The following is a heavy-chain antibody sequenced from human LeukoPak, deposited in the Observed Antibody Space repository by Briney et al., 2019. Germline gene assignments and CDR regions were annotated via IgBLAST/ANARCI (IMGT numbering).Heavy chain of an antibody. D-gene: IGHD3-16*01. J-gene: IGHJ4*02. CDR3: ASLLGTVTIFDN. Sequence: GGSVRLSCAASGFTFTDCYMSWVRQAPGKGLEWVATIKYDGTVVNVVDSVKGRFTISRDNANHSLFLQMNSLRAEDTAVYYCASLLGTVTIFDNWGQGTLVTVSS. CDR2: IKYDGTVV. CDR1: GFTFTDCY. V-gene: IGHV3-7*01.